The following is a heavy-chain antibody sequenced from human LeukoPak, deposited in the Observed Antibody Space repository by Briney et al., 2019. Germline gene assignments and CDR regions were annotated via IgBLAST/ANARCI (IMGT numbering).Heavy chain of an antibody. Sequence: SETLSLTCTVSGGSIGSGGYYWSWIRQHPGKGLEWIGYIYYSGSTYYNPSLKSRVTISVDTSKNQFSLKLSSVTAADTAVYYCAREFYCSGGSCYEDSNWFDPWGQGTLVTVSS. V-gene: IGHV4-31*03. CDR3: AREFYCSGGSCYEDSNWFDP. D-gene: IGHD2-15*01. CDR2: IYYSGST. J-gene: IGHJ5*02. CDR1: GGSIGSGGYY.